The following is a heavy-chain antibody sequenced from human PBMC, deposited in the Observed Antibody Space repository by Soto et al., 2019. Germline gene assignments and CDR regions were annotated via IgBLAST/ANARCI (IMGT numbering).Heavy chain of an antibody. CDR3: AKVVYYDFWSGPEY. V-gene: IGHV3-23*01. J-gene: IGHJ4*02. CDR2: ISGSGGST. CDR1: GFTFSSYA. Sequence: EVQLLESGGGLVQPGGSLRLSCAASGFTFSSYAMSWVRQAPGKGLEWVSAISGSGGSTYYADSVKGRFIISRDNSKNTLYLQMNSLRAEDTAVYYCAKVVYYDFWSGPEYWGQGTLVTVSS. D-gene: IGHD3-3*01.